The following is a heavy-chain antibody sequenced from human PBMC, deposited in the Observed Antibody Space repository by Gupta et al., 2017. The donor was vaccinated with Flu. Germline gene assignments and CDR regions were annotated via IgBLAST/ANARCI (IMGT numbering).Heavy chain of an antibody. D-gene: IGHD3-9*01. Sequence: QVQLLESGPGLVQPSETLSLTCTVSGGSISSSYWCWIRQPPGKGLEWIGDVYYSGSTNYNPSLKSRVTISVDTSKSQFAQKLSSVTAADTAVYYCARHELLTGYYLTYYYYYMDVWGKGTTVTVSS. CDR2: VYYSGST. CDR3: ARHELLTGYYLTYYYYYMDV. CDR1: GGSISSSY. V-gene: IGHV4-59*08. J-gene: IGHJ6*03.